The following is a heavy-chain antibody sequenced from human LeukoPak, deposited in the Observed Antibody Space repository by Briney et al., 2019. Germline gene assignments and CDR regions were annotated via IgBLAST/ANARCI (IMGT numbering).Heavy chain of an antibody. CDR2: FYYSGST. CDR1: GGSISSSSYY. J-gene: IGHJ4*02. D-gene: IGHD5-18*01. Sequence: SETLSLICTVSGGSISSSSYYWGWIRQPPGKGLEWIGSFYYSGSTYYNPSLKSRVTISVDTSKNQFSLKLSSVTATDTAVYYCARRRSGNSYVDYWGQGTLVSVSS. CDR3: ARRRSGNSYVDY. V-gene: IGHV4-39*01.